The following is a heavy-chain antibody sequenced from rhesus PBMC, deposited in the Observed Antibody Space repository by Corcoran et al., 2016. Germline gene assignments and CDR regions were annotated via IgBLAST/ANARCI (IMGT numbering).Heavy chain of an antibody. V-gene: IGHV4-106*01. J-gene: IGHJ4*01. CDR3: AREGEYSSGWY. Sequence: VQLQESGPGLVKPSETLSLTCAVSGGSISDDHYWRLIRQPHGKGLEWVGYIYGSGGVTNYNPSLKNRVTISIDTSKNQFSLKLSSVTAADTAVYYCAREGEYSSGWYWGQGVLVTVSS. CDR2: IYGSGGVT. CDR1: GGSISDDHY. D-gene: IGHD6-31*01.